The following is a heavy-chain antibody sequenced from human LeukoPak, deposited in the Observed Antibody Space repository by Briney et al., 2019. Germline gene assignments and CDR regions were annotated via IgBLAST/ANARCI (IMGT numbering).Heavy chain of an antibody. CDR3: AQDGGGSSGYKFDC. CDR1: GFTFGDYA. J-gene: IGHJ4*02. V-gene: IGHV3-9*01. CDR2: ISWNSGII. D-gene: IGHD3-22*01. Sequence: PGGSLRLSCAASGFTFGDYAMHWVRQAPGKGLEWVSGISWNSGIIGYADSVKGRFTISRDNAKNSLYLRMNSLRAEDTALYYCAQDGGGSSGYKFDCWGQGTLVTVSS.